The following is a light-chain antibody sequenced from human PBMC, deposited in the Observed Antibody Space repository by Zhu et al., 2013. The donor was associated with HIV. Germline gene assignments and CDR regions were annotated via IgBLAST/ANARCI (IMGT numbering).Light chain of an antibody. CDR3: HSYAGSYTYV. J-gene: IGLJ1*01. V-gene: IGLV2-14*01. CDR2: EVS. Sequence: QSALTQPASVSGSPGQSITISCSGSSSDVGGNRYVSWYQQHPGKAPKLIIYEVSNRPSGVSNRFSASKSGNTASLTISGLQAEDEADYYCHSYAGSYTYVFGTGTKVTVL. CDR1: SSDVGGNRY.